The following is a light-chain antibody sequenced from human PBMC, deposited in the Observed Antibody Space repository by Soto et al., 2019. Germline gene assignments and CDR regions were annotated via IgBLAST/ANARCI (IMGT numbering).Light chain of an antibody. CDR3: QQSYSTLLFT. V-gene: IGKV1-39*01. CDR2: AAS. Sequence: DIQMTQSPSSLSASVGDRVTITCRASQSISSYLNWYQQKPGKAPKLLIYAASSLQSWVPHRFSGSGSGTDFTLTISSLHPEDFATYYCQQSYSTLLFTFGPGTKVDIK. J-gene: IGKJ3*01. CDR1: QSISSY.